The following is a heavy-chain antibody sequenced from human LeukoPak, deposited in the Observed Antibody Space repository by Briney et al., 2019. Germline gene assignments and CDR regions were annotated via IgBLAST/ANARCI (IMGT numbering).Heavy chain of an antibody. V-gene: IGHV1-46*01. CDR3: ARDRTHYYESSGYYSRWEY. Sequence: ASVKVSCKASGYTFTSYFMYWVRQAPGQGLEWMGLINPRGGNTRYAQKFQGRVTMTRDTSTSTAYMELSSLRSEDTAMYYCARDRTHYYESSGYYSRWEYWGQGTLATVSS. CDR1: GYTFTSYF. D-gene: IGHD3-22*01. J-gene: IGHJ4*02. CDR2: INPRGGNT.